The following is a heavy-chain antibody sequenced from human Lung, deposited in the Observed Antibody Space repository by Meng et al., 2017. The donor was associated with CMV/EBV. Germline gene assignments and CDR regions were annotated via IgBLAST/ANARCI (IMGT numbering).Heavy chain of an antibody. D-gene: IGHD3-3*01. J-gene: IGHJ6*02. V-gene: IGHV4-59*01. CDR3: ARFTIFGVVMDGMDV. CDR2: IYYSGST. Sequence: SCTVSGGSISSYYWSWIRQPPGKGLEWIGYIYYSGSTNYNPSLKSRVTISVDTSKNQFSLKLSSVTAADTAVYYCARFTIFGVVMDGMDVWGQGTTVTVSS. CDR1: GGSISSYY.